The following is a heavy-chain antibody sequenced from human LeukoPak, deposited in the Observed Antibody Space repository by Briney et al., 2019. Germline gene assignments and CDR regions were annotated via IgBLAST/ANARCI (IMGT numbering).Heavy chain of an antibody. CDR3: TKGGSSGLANWFDP. Sequence: GGSLRLSCAASGFTFNDYAMHWVRQAPRKGLEWISGISWNSGSIGYADSVKGRFTISRDNAKNSLYLLMNSLRVEDTALYYCTKGGSSGLANWFDPWGQGTLVTVSS. D-gene: IGHD6-19*01. CDR1: GFTFNDYA. J-gene: IGHJ5*02. CDR2: ISWNSGSI. V-gene: IGHV3-9*01.